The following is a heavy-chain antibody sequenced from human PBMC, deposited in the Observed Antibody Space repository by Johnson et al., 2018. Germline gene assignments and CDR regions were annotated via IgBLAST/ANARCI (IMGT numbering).Heavy chain of an antibody. Sequence: VQLQESGGGLVKPGGSLRLSCAASGFTFSSYSMNWVRQAPGKGLERVSSISSSSSYIYYAASVKGRFTISRDNAKKSLYLQIDSLRAEDTAVYYCARSLTQGDLLHLYAVDIWGQGTMVTVSS. CDR2: ISSSSSYI. CDR3: ARSLTQGDLLHLYAVDI. V-gene: IGHV3-21*01. D-gene: IGHD1-26*01. J-gene: IGHJ3*02. CDR1: GFTFSSYS.